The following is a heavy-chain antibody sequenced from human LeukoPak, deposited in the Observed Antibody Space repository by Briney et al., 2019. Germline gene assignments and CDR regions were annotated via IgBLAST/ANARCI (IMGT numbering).Heavy chain of an antibody. CDR2: IKQDGSEK. D-gene: IGHD3-22*01. J-gene: IGHJ4*02. V-gene: IGHV3-7*01. CDR3: ARDYLYYYDSSGYYYGY. Sequence: GGSLRLSCAASGFTFSSYWMSWVRQAPGKGLEWVANIKQDGSEKYYVDSVKGRFTISRDNAKNSPYLQMNSLRAEDTAVYYCARDYLYYYDSSGYYYGYWGQGTLVTVSS. CDR1: GFTFSSYW.